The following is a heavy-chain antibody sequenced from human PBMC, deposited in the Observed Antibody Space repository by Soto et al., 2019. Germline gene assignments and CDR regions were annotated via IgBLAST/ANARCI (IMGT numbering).Heavy chain of an antibody. J-gene: IGHJ5*02. V-gene: IGHV4-39*01. CDR3: AGHSDCCGGKRLSGVFAGGNWFHP. D-gene: IGHD2-15*01. Sequence: QLQLQESGPGLVKPSETLSLTCTVSGGSISSGRYYWGWIRQPPGKGLEWIGSIYYSGSTYSNPSLKGRSTIFLSTAQNPFSPEAKSVAGADPAVEFRAGHSDCCGGKRLSGVFAGGNWFHPWGQGTLVTVSS. CDR2: IYYSGST. CDR1: GGSISSGRYY.